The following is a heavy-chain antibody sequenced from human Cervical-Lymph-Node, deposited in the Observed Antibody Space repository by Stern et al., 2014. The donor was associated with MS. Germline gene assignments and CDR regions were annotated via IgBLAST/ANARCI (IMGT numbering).Heavy chain of an antibody. J-gene: IGHJ4*02. D-gene: IGHD2-2*03. CDR2: IYYTGTT. CDR1: GASISSYY. CDR3: ARKSLSMDHYFDS. Sequence: QLQLHESGPGLVKPSETLSLTCTVSGASISSYYWKWIRQPPGKGLEWIGYIYYTGTTNYNPSLKGRVAILLDTSKNQFSLILRSVSAADTAVYYCARKSLSMDHYFDSWGQGTLVTVSS. V-gene: IGHV4-59*01.